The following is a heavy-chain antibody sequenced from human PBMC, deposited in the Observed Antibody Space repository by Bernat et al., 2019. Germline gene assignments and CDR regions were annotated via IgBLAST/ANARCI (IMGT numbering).Heavy chain of an antibody. Sequence: QVQLQESGPGLVKPSQTLSLTCTVSGDSISSGSYYWSWIRQPVGKGLEWIGRIYSSGSTNYNPSLKSRVTISVDTSKNQFSLNLTSVTAADTAVYYCARALGSAYDPFDYWGQGTLVTVSS. V-gene: IGHV4-61*02. J-gene: IGHJ4*02. CDR3: ARALGSAYDPFDY. CDR1: GDSISSGSYY. CDR2: IYSSGST. D-gene: IGHD5-12*01.